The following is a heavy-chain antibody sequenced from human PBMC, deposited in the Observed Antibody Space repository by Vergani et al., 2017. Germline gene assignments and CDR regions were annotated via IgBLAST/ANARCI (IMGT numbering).Heavy chain of an antibody. V-gene: IGHV5-51*01. J-gene: IGHJ3*02. CDR2: IYPGDSDT. Sequence: EVQLVQSGAEVKKPGESLKISCKGSGYSFTSYWIGWVRQMPGKGLEWMGIIYPGDSDTRYSPSFQGQVTISADKSISSAYLQWSSLKASAAAMYYCARRGVDSSWVYAFDIWGQGTMVTVSS. CDR1: GYSFTSYW. CDR3: ARRGVDSSWVYAFDI. D-gene: IGHD6-13*01.